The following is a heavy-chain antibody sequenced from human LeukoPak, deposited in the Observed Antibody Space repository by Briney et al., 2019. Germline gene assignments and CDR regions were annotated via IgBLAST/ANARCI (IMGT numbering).Heavy chain of an antibody. CDR2: IYPSNSYT. D-gene: IGHD5-18*01. J-gene: IGHJ4*02. CDR1: GYSFSNYW. V-gene: IGHV5-51*01. CDR3: ARPHSSYGYESLDY. Sequence: GESLKISCEASGYSFSNYWIGWVRQMPGKGLECLGIIYPSNSYTRYSPSFQGQVTISADKSINTAFLQWNSLKASDTAMYYCARPHSSYGYESLDYWGQGTLVTVSS.